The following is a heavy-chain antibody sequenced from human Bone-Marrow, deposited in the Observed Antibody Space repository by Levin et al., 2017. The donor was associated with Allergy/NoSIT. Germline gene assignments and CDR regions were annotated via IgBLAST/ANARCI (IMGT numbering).Heavy chain of an antibody. V-gene: IGHV3-74*01. CDR1: GFTFNNYL. D-gene: IGHD1-7*01. J-gene: IGHJ6*02. CDR2: INSDGTSP. CDR3: ARNPNWNCRFYNYGMDV. Sequence: GESLKISCAASGFTFNNYLMHWVRQAPGKGLVWVSRINSDGTSPIYADSVKGRFIISRDNAMNTLYLQMNRLRAEDTGVYYCARNPNWNCRFYNYGMDVWGQGTTVTVSS.